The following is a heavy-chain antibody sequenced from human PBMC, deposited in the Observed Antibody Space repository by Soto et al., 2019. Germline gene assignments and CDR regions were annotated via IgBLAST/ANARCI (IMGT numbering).Heavy chain of an antibody. D-gene: IGHD2-2*01. J-gene: IGHJ5*02. CDR2: INHSGST. CDR1: GGSFSGYY. V-gene: IGHV4-34*01. Sequence: SETLSLTCAVYGGSFSGYYWSWIRQPPGKGLEWIGEINHSGSTNYNPSLTSRVTISVDTSKNHFSLKLSSVTAADTAVYYCARSGYCSSTSGYWRSRNWFDPWGQGTLVTVSS. CDR3: ARSGYCSSTSGYWRSRNWFDP.